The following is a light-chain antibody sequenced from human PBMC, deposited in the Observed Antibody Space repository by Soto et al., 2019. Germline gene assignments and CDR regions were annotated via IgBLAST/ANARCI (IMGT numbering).Light chain of an antibody. CDR1: QSVSNNY. J-gene: IGKJ1*01. Sequence: EIVLTQSPGTLSLSPGERATLSCMASQSVSNNYLAWYQQKPGQAPRLLIYGASNRATGIPDRFSGSGSGTDFTLTISRLGPEDFAVYYCQQYGSSGTFGQGTKVDI. CDR3: QQYGSSGT. V-gene: IGKV3-20*01. CDR2: GAS.